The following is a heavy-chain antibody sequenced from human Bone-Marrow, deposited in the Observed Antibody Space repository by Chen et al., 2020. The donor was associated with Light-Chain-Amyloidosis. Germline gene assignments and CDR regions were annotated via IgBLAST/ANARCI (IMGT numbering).Heavy chain of an antibody. J-gene: IGHJ4*02. D-gene: IGHD5-12*01. V-gene: IGHV5-51*01. CDR3: ARRRDGYNFDY. CDR2: IYPEASDA. Sequence: EVQLEQSGPEVKKPGESLKISCKGSGSTFPNYWIGWLRQMPGKGLEWMAVIYPEASDARYSPSFEGQVTISADKSITTAYLQWRSLKASDTAMYYCARRRDGYNFDYWGQGTLVTVSS. CDR1: GSTFPNYW.